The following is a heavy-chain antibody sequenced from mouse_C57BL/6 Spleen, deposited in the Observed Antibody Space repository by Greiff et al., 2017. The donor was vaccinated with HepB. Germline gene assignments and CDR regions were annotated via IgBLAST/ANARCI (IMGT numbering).Heavy chain of an antibody. Sequence: EVKLLESGAELVRPGASVKLSCTASGFNIKDYYMHWVKQRPEQGLEWIGRIDPEDGDTEYAPKFQGKATMTADTSSNTAYLQLSSLTSEDTAVYYCTTYSTTVVARTNYFDYWGQGTTLTVSS. V-gene: IGHV14-1*01. CDR2: IDPEDGDT. CDR1: GFNIKDYY. CDR3: TTYSTTVVARTNYFDY. J-gene: IGHJ2*01. D-gene: IGHD1-1*01.